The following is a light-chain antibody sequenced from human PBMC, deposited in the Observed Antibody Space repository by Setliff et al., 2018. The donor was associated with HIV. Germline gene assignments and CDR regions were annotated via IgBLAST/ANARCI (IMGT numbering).Light chain of an antibody. J-gene: IGLJ1*01. CDR3: TYG. CDR1: SGDVGRYNL. CDR2: QAS. Sequence: QSALTQPASVSGSPGQSITISCTGTSGDVGRYNLVSWYQQQPGKPPKLMIYQASKRPSGVSNRFSGSKSGNTASLTISGLQAEDEATGSNTYGFGTGTKVTVL. V-gene: IGLV2-23*01.